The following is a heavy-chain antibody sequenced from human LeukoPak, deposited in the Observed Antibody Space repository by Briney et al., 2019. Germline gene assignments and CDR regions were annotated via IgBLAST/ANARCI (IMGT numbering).Heavy chain of an antibody. CDR3: AKVTYGSGTYGAFDY. CDR1: GFTFSSYG. J-gene: IGHJ4*02. Sequence: GGSLRLSCAASGFTFSSYGMSWVRQAPGKGLEWVSAIRGTGTSTYYADSVKGRFTIPRDNSKNTLYLQMNSLRAEDTAVYYCAKVTYGSGTYGAFDYWGQGTLVTVSS. D-gene: IGHD3-10*01. CDR2: IRGTGTST. V-gene: IGHV3-23*01.